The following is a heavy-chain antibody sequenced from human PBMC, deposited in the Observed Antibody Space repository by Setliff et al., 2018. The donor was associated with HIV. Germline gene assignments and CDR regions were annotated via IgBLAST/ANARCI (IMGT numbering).Heavy chain of an antibody. J-gene: IGHJ3*01. D-gene: IGHD3-9*01. CDR2: IYLGETT. V-gene: IGHV4-59*11. Sequence: SETLSLTCTVSSGYMSGHFWTWVRQTPGEGLEWIGNIYLGETTNYNPSLKSRATISLDTSKRQFSLHLTSVTAADTAIYYCARDPSQYLDCLFDSQPFNVWGHGTMVTVSS. CDR1: SGYMSGHF. CDR3: ARDPSQYLDCLFDSQPFNV.